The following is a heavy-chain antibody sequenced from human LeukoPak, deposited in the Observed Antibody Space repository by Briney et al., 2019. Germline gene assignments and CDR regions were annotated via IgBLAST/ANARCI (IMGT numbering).Heavy chain of an antibody. CDR3: ARDYCRGGSCYFYYYYYMDV. CDR2: IWYDGSNK. Sequence: PGRSLRLSCAASGFTFSSYGMHWVRQAPGKGLEWVAVIWYDGSNKYYADSVKGRFTISRDNSKNTLYLQMNSLRAEDTAVYYCARDYCRGGSCYFYYYYYMDVWGKGTTVTVSS. D-gene: IGHD2-15*01. CDR1: GFTFSSYG. J-gene: IGHJ6*03. V-gene: IGHV3-33*01.